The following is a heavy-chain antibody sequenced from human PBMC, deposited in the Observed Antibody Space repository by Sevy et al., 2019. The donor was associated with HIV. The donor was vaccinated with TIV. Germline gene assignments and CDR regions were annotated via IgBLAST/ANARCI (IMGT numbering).Heavy chain of an antibody. J-gene: IGHJ6*03. V-gene: IGHV3-72*01. D-gene: IGHD2-21*01. CDR3: VRGPNCGVGGCQQISPYCLDV. CDR2: IRNRPNRYTT. CDR1: GFAFSDHY. Sequence: GGSLRLSCAASGFAFSDHYVDWVRQAPGKGLEWVGRIRNRPNRYTTEYAASVEGRFPISRDDSRHSLYLQMNSLKTEDSAVYYCVRGPNCGVGGCQQISPYCLDVWGIGATVTVS.